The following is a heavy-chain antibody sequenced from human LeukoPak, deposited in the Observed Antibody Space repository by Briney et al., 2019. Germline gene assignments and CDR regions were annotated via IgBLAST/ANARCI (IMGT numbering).Heavy chain of an antibody. V-gene: IGHV3-30*02. Sequence: QPGGSLRLSCAASGFTFSSHGMHWVRQAPGKGLEWVAFIRYDGSNKYYADSVKGRFTISRDNSKNTLYLQMNSLRAEDTAVYYCAKPTDDYSNYFDYWGQGTLVTVSS. J-gene: IGHJ4*02. CDR3: AKPTDDYSNYFDY. D-gene: IGHD4-11*01. CDR2: IRYDGSNK. CDR1: GFTFSSHG.